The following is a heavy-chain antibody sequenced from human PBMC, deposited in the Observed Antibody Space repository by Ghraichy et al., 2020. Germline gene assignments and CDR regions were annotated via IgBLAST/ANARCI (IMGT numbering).Heavy chain of an antibody. CDR1: GFTFSSYS. V-gene: IGHV3-21*01. CDR2: ISSSSSYI. D-gene: IGHD3-9*01. J-gene: IGHJ6*02. CDR3: ARHYDILTGRSMAGYYYGMDV. Sequence: GGSLRLSCAASGFTFSSYSMNWVRQAPGKGLEWVSSISSSSSYIYYADSVKGRFTISRDNAKNSLYLQMNSLRAEDTAVYYCARHYDILTGRSMAGYYYGMDVWGQGTTVTVSS.